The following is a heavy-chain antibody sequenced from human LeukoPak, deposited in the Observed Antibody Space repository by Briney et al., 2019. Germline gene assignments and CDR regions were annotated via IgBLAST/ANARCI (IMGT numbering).Heavy chain of an antibody. J-gene: IGHJ4*02. D-gene: IGHD5-18*01. CDR3: ARLTAMARRDDY. CDR1: GGTFSSYA. Sequence: GSSVKVFCKASGGTFSSYAISWARQAPGQGLEWMGGIIPIFGTANYAQKFQGRVTITADESTSTAYMELSSLRSEDTAVYYCARLTAMARRDDYWGQGTLVTVSS. V-gene: IGHV1-69*01. CDR2: IIPIFGTA.